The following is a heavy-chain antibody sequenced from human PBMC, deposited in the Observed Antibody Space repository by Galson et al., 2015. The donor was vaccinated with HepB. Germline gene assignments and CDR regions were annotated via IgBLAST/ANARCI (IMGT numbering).Heavy chain of an antibody. CDR2: TYYRSKWNN. CDR1: GDSVSNNGAA. J-gene: IGHJ4*02. V-gene: IGHV6-1*01. Sequence: CAISGDSVSNNGAAWNWIRQSPSRGLEWLGRTYYRSKWNNDYALSVKSRISINPDTSKNQFSLQLNSVTPEDTAVYYCARVAGYRADYWGQGTLDTVSS. D-gene: IGHD6-13*01. CDR3: ARVAGYRADY.